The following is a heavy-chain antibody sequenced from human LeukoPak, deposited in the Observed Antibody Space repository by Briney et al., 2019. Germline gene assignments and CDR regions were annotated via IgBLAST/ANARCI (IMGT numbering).Heavy chain of an antibody. CDR2: VYYSGST. D-gene: IGHD3-16*02. Sequence: SQTLSLTCTVSGGSISSGGYYWSWIRQHPGKGLEWIGSVYYSGSTYYNPSLKSRVTFSVDTSKNQFSLKLSSVNAADTAVYYCARAVYDYIWGSYRFDYWGQGTLVTVSS. CDR3: ARAVYDYIWGSYRFDY. J-gene: IGHJ4*02. CDR1: GGSISSGGYY. V-gene: IGHV4-31*03.